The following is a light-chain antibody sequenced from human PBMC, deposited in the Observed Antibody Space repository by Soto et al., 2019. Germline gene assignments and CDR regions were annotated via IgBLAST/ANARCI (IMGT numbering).Light chain of an antibody. CDR3: QHYNTCART. CDR2: GAS. V-gene: IGKV3-15*01. J-gene: IGKJ1*01. CDR1: QGIKDY. Sequence: EMVMTQSPTIHIECPGERATVSCMASQGIKDYVAWFQQKPGQAPRLLIYGASTRATAIPARCSGRGSGRDLTLSISSLQSEEFAVYYRQHYNTCARTDGQGTKVDIK.